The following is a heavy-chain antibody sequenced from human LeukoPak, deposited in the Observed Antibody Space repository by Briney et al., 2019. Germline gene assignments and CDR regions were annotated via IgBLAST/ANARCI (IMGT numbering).Heavy chain of an antibody. D-gene: IGHD3-22*01. V-gene: IGHV3-74*01. CDR2: INRDVSST. CDR3: ARGYDSSGYHP. CDR1: GFTFSRNW. Sequence: GGSLRLSCAASGFTFSRNWMHWVRQGPGKGLVWVSRINRDVSSTSYADSVKGRFTISRDNAKNTLYLQMNSLRAEDTAVYYCARGYDSSGYHPWGQGTLVTVSS. J-gene: IGHJ5*02.